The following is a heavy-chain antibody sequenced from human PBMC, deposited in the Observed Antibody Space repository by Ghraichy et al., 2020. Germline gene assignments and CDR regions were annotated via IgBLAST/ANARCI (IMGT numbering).Heavy chain of an antibody. CDR2: IYDGGNT. CDR3: ARQGLLRFGELPAFDI. Sequence: SETLSLTCTVSGGSISHYLWSWIRQPPGKALEWIGYIYDGGNTNYNPSLKSRVTLSLDTSKNRFSLKLTSVAAADTAVYYCARQGLLRFGELPAFDIWGRGTMVTVSS. J-gene: IGHJ3*02. D-gene: IGHD3-10*01. V-gene: IGHV4-59*08. CDR1: GGSISHYL.